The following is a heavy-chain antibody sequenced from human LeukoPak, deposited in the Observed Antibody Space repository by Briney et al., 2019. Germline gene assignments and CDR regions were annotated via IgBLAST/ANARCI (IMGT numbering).Heavy chain of an antibody. CDR1: GFTFSSYG. D-gene: IGHD5-12*01. J-gene: IGHJ3*02. CDR2: INTDGSST. Sequence: GGSLRLSCAASGFTFSSYGMHWVRQGPGKGLLWVSRINTDGSSTSNADSVKGRFTISRDNAKNTLYLQMNSLRAEDTAVYYCARDYLCAFDIWGQGTMVTVSS. V-gene: IGHV3-74*01. CDR3: ARDYLCAFDI.